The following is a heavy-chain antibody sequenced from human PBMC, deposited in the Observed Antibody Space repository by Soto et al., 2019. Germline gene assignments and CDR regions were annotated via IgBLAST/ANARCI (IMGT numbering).Heavy chain of an antibody. D-gene: IGHD2-2*01. V-gene: IGHV3-48*01. CDR1: GFTFSSYA. J-gene: IGHJ4*02. CDR3: ASPLSSTITY. Sequence: PGGSLRLSCAASGFTFSSYAMTWVRQAPGKGLEWVAGISSSGNAIYYADSVKGRFTISRDNAKNSLYLQMNSLRAEDTAVYYCASPLSSTITYWGQGTLVTVSS. CDR2: ISSSGNAI.